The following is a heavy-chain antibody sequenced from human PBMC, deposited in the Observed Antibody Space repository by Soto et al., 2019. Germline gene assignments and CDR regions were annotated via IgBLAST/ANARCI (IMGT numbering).Heavy chain of an antibody. CDR2: INHSGST. CDR3: ARGFGVRTPGVRGDYSPFDF. D-gene: IGHD3-22*01. Sequence: QVQLQQWGAGLLKPSETLSLTCAVYGGSFSGYYWTWIRQSPGKGLEWSGEINHSGSTIYNPSLRSRGTISVDTSKSQFSRRLSSVTAADAAVYYCARGFGVRTPGVRGDYSPFDFWGQGTRVTVSS. J-gene: IGHJ5*01. V-gene: IGHV4-34*01. CDR1: GGSFSGYY.